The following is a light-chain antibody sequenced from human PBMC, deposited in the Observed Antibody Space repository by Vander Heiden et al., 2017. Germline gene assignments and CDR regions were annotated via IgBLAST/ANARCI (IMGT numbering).Light chain of an antibody. CDR2: DVS. V-gene: IGLV2-14*03. J-gene: IGLJ3*02. CDR1: SSDVGGYNF. Sequence: QSALPHPSPVSGSPGPSITISCTGTSSDVGGYNFVYWYQQHPGKATKLLIYDVSYRPSGVSNRFSASKSGNTASLTISGLQAEDEGDYHCSSYASSDIWVFGGGTKVTVL. CDR3: SSYASSDIWV.